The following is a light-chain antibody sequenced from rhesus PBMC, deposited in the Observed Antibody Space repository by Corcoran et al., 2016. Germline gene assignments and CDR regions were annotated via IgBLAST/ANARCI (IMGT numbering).Light chain of an antibody. J-gene: IGKJ2*01. V-gene: IGKV1-22*01. CDR2: KAA. Sequence: DIQMIQSPSSLSASVGDTVTITCRASQGTFSWLAWYQQKPGKAPKVLIYKAATLQSGVPSRFSGSGSGTVFTLTISSLRSEDFATYYCQQYSGGPYTFGRGAKVEIK. CDR1: QGTFSW. CDR3: QQYSGGPYT.